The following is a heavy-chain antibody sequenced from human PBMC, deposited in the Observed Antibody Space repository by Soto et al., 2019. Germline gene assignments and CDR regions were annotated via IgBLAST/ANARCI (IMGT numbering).Heavy chain of an antibody. Sequence: AASVKVSCKASGYTFTSYGISWVRQAPGQGLEWMGWISAYNGNTNYAQKLQGRVTMTTDTSTSTAYMELRSLRSDDTAVYYCARDQTIFGVVIKDYWGQGTLVTVSS. CDR1: GYTFTSYG. J-gene: IGHJ4*02. CDR3: ARDQTIFGVVIKDY. V-gene: IGHV1-18*04. D-gene: IGHD3-3*01. CDR2: ISAYNGNT.